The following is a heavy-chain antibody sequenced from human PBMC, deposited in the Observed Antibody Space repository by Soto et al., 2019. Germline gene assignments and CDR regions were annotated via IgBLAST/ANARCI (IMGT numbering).Heavy chain of an antibody. D-gene: IGHD3-3*01. J-gene: IGHJ4*02. V-gene: IGHV3-49*04. CDR2: IRSKAYSRTT. CDR3: GRENIFWTDFDVYAIDN. CDR1: GFTFGQYA. Sequence: GGSLRLSCTTSGFTFGQYAMSWVRQAPGKGLEWVGFIRSKAYSRTTEYAASVRGRFTISRDDSNNTAYLQMNSLKIDDTAVYFCGRENIFWTDFDVYAIDNWGQGTLVTVSS.